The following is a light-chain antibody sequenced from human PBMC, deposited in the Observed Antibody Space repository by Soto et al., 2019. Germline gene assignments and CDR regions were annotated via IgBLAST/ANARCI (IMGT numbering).Light chain of an antibody. J-gene: IGKJ2*03. CDR1: QDINVY. V-gene: IGKV1-39*01. CDR2: SAS. Sequence: DIQMTQSPSSLSASIGDTVTITCRASQDINVYLNWYQQKPGEVPKLLIYSASTLHSGVTSRFTGSGSETDFTLTIRSLQPEDFATYYSQHVYVAPYSFGQGTKVDI. CDR3: QHVYVAPYS.